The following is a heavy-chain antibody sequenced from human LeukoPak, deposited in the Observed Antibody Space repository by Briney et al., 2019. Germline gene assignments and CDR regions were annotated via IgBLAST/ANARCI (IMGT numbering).Heavy chain of an antibody. CDR2: ITNSGNSK. D-gene: IGHD2-8*01. CDR1: EFTFRSYS. V-gene: IGHV3-21*05. Sequence: GGSLRLSCAASEFTFRSYSMNWVRQAPGKGLEWVSYITNSGNSKSYADSVKGRFIISRDNAKNSLYLQMNSLRAEDTAVYYCARVSKDCTNGVCCDYWGQGTLVTVSS. J-gene: IGHJ4*02. CDR3: ARVSKDCTNGVCCDY.